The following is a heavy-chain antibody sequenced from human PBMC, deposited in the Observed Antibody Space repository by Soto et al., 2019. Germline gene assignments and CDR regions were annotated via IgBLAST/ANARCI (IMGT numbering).Heavy chain of an antibody. CDR2: ISWNSGSI. D-gene: IGHD1-26*01. CDR1: GFTFDDYA. CDR3: AKDIRVGATGGFDY. Sequence: VQLVESGGGLVQPGRSLRLSCAASGFTFDDYAMHWVRQAPGKGLEWVSGISWNSGSIGYADSVKGRFTISRDNAKNSLYLQMNSLRAEDTALYYCAKDIRVGATGGFDYWGQGTLVTVSS. V-gene: IGHV3-9*01. J-gene: IGHJ4*02.